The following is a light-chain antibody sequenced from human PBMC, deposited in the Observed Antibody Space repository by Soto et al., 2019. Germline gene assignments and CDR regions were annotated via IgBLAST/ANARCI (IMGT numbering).Light chain of an antibody. Sequence: DIQMTQSPSSLTASIGDRVTISCRASQGFSNSLAWYQQKPGKVPTLLIYGASILQSGVPSRVSGSVSGTEFTLTISFLQPEDVATYFCQKYDSAPLTFGGGTKVEIK. J-gene: IGKJ4*01. V-gene: IGKV1-27*01. CDR3: QKYDSAPLT. CDR2: GAS. CDR1: QGFSNS.